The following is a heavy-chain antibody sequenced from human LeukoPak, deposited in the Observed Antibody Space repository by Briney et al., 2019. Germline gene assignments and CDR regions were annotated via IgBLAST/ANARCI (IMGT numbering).Heavy chain of an antibody. J-gene: IGHJ4*02. V-gene: IGHV3-74*01. D-gene: IGHD4-23*01. CDR1: GFTFSSYW. Sequence: GESLRLSCAASGFTFSSYWMHWVRQAPGKGLVWVSRINSDGRYTTYADAVKGRFTISRDNAKNTLYLQVNSLRAEDAAVYYCARENDGGNSFEYWGQGTLVTVSS. CDR2: INSDGRYT. CDR3: ARENDGGNSFEY.